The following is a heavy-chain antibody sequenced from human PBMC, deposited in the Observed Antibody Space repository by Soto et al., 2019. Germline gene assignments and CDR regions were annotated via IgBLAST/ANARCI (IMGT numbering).Heavy chain of an antibody. V-gene: IGHV1-69*06. Sequence: GASVKVSCKASGGTFSSYAISWVRQAPGQGLEWMGGIIPIFGTANYAQKFQGRVTITADKSTSTAYMELSSLRSEDTAVYYCARGRIAARQGGVFYYHYGMDVWGQGTTVTVSS. D-gene: IGHD6-6*01. CDR2: IIPIFGTA. CDR1: GGTFSSYA. CDR3: ARGRIAARQGGVFYYHYGMDV. J-gene: IGHJ6*02.